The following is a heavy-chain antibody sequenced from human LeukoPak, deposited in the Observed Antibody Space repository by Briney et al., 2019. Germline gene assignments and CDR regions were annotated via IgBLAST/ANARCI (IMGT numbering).Heavy chain of an antibody. Sequence: SSETVSLTCTASGGAISSSSYYWGWIRQPPGKGLEWIGSIYYSGSTYYNPSLKSRVTISVDTSKNQFSLKLSSVTAADTAVYYCARHSEYGSGSYYVVPNWFDPWGQGTLVTVSS. J-gene: IGHJ5*02. CDR2: IYYSGST. D-gene: IGHD3-10*01. V-gene: IGHV4-39*01. CDR1: GGAISSSSYY. CDR3: ARHSEYGSGSYYVVPNWFDP.